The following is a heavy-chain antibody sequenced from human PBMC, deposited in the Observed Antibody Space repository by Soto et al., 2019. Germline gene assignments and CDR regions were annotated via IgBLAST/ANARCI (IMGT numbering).Heavy chain of an antibody. CDR1: GYTFNSYG. CDR3: ARGKRIEAFDI. Sequence: WASVKVSCKTSGYTFNSYGISWVRQAPGQGLEWMGWISAYNGNTNYAQKLQGRVTMTTDTSTSTAYMELRSLTSDDTAVYYCARGKRIEAFDIGGQGTMVTVSS. J-gene: IGHJ3*02. D-gene: IGHD2-15*01. CDR2: ISAYNGNT. V-gene: IGHV1-18*01.